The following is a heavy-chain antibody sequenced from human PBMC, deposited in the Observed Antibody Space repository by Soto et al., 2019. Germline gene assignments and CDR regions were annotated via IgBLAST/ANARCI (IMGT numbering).Heavy chain of an antibody. CDR3: AKNSGFDLEY. CDR1: GFTFSDHN. J-gene: IGHJ4*02. V-gene: IGHV3-11*01. CDR2: IRSSDGTI. D-gene: IGHD2-15*01. Sequence: QVQLVESGGGLVKPGGSLRLSCTASGFTFSDHNMSWIRQAPGKGLEWISYIRSSDGTIYYADSVKGRFTISRDNAKNSLYLQMNSLRAEDTAVYYCAKNSGFDLEYWGQGTLVTVSS.